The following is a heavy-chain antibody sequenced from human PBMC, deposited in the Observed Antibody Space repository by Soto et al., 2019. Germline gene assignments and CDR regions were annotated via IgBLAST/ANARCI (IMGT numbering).Heavy chain of an antibody. J-gene: IGHJ3*02. CDR1: GRTISSGGYY. Sequence: TLSLTSTVSGRTISSGGYYWSWIRQHPGKGLEWIGYIYYSGSTYYNPSLKSRVTISVDTSKNQFSLKLSSVTAADTAVYYCARHTIRLLDAFDMGGQGTMVT. V-gene: IGHV4-31*03. CDR2: IYYSGST. CDR3: ARHTIRLLDAFDM. D-gene: IGHD1-26*01.